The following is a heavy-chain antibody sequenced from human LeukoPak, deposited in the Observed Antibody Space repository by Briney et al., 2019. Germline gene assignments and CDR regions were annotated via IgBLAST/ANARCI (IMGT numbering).Heavy chain of an antibody. CDR3: ARASTTVPNLLDH. J-gene: IGHJ4*02. V-gene: IGHV3-48*03. CDR2: ISSSGSTI. Sequence: AGGSLRLSCAASGFTFSSYEMNWVRQAPGKGLEWLSYISSSGSTIYYADSVKGRFTISRDNSKNTLYLQTSSLRAEDTAVYYCARASTTVPNLLDHWGRGTLVTVSS. CDR1: GFTFSSYE. D-gene: IGHD4-17*01.